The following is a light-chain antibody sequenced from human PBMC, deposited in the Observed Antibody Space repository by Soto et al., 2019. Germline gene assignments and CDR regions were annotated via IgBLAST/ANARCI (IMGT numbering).Light chain of an antibody. CDR3: QQYGSSRT. V-gene: IGKV3D-20*01. J-gene: IGKJ1*01. CDR1: QSVSSN. CDR2: DAS. Sequence: EIVMTQSPATLSVSPKERATLSCRASQSVSSNLAWYQQKPGLAPRLVIYDASNRATGIPDRFSGSGSGTDFTLAISRLEPEDFAVYYCQQYGSSRTFGQGTKVDI.